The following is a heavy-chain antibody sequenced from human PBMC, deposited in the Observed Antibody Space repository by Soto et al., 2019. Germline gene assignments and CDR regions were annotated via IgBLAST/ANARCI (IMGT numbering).Heavy chain of an antibody. V-gene: IGHV4-4*02. CDR1: GDSISSSNW. CDR3: ASHRYTSSLDY. D-gene: IGHD6-6*01. Sequence: QVQLQESGPGLVKPSGTLSLTCGVSGDSISSSNWWSWVRQPPGKGLEWIGEIYHSGYTNYNPSLKRRVTISVDKSKNQFSLKLSSVTAAHTAVYYCASHRYTSSLDYWGQGTLVTVSS. CDR2: IYHSGYT. J-gene: IGHJ4*02.